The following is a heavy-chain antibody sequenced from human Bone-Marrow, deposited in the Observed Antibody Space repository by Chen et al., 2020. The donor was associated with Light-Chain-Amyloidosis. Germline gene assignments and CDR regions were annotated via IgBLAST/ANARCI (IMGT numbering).Heavy chain of an antibody. CDR3: ARRRDGYNFDY. CDR2: IYPDDSDA. CDR1: GYTFANYW. D-gene: IGHD5-12*01. V-gene: IGHV5-51*01. J-gene: IGHJ4*02. Sequence: EVQLEQSGKEVKKPGEARKRRGKGSGYTFANYWIGWVRQMPGKGLEWMGVIYPDDSDARYIPSFEGQVTISADKSITTAYLQWRSLKASDTAMYYCARRRDGYNFDYWGQGPLVTVSS.